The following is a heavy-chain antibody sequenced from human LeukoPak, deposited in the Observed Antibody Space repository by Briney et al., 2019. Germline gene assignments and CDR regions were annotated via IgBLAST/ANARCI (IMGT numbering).Heavy chain of an antibody. J-gene: IGHJ3*01. D-gene: IGHD1-1*01. CDR1: GFTFSSYT. CDR2: ISGDTTYI. V-gene: IGHV3-21*01. CDR3: ARRGTDASFSFFDV. Sequence: GGSLRLSCAASGFTFSSYTMHWVRQIPGERPEWVSSISGDTTYIYYADSIKGRFTISRDNTNTSLFLQMNSLRAEDTATYFCARRGTDASFSFFDVWGQGTMVTVSS.